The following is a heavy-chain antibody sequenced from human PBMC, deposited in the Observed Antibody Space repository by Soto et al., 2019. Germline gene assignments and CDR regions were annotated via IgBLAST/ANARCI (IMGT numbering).Heavy chain of an antibody. J-gene: IGHJ4*02. CDR3: TRGYGDYVRDY. Sequence: EVQLVESGGGLVQPGESPKLSCAVSGFTFSGSAMHWVRHASGKGLEWVGRIRSKANNYATAYAASVKGRFTISRDDSKNTAYLQMNSLKSEDTAVYYCTRGYGDYVRDYWGQGNLVTVSS. V-gene: IGHV3-73*01. D-gene: IGHD4-17*01. CDR2: IRSKANNYAT. CDR1: GFTFSGSA.